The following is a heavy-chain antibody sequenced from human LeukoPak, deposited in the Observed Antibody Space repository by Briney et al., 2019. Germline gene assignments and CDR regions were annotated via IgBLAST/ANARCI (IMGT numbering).Heavy chain of an antibody. D-gene: IGHD6-19*01. J-gene: IGHJ5*02. Sequence: SETLSLTCTVSGGSISSYYWSWIRQPPGKGLEWIGYIYYSGSTNYNPSLKSRVTISLDTSKNQFSLKLSSVTAADTAVYYCERQYSSGCLNPWGQGTLVTVSS. CDR3: ERQYSSGCLNP. V-gene: IGHV4-59*08. CDR2: IYYSGST. CDR1: GGSISSYY.